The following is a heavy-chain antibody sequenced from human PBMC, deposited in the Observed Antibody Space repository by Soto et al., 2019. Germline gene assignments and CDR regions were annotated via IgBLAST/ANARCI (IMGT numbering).Heavy chain of an antibody. CDR3: ARVNDGSSLFDY. CDR1: GYTFTGNY. J-gene: IGHJ4*02. V-gene: IGHV1-2*04. CDR2: INPNSGGT. Sequence: QVQLVQSGAEVKKPGASVKVSCKASGYTFTGNYIHWVRQAPGQGLEWMGRINPNSGGTNYAQKFQDWVPMTRDTSISTAYMELSRLRSDDTAVYYCARVNDGSSLFDYWGQGTLVTVSS. D-gene: IGHD1-26*01.